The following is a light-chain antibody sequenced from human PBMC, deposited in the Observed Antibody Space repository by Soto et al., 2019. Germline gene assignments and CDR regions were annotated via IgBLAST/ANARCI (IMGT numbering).Light chain of an antibody. CDR3: QQYGDWPLT. CDR1: QSVGNN. Sequence: EIVVTQSPATLSVSPGERATLSCRASQSVGNNFAWYQQKPGQAPRLRIFATSTRAPGVPARFSGSGSVTEFTLTISSLQSEDFAVYYCQQYGDWPLTFGGGAKVEIE. CDR2: ATS. V-gene: IGKV3-15*01. J-gene: IGKJ4*01.